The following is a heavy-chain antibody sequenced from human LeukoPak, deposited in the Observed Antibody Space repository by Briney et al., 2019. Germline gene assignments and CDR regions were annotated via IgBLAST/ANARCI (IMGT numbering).Heavy chain of an antibody. CDR2: IYYSGST. CDR3: ARGRYSIWSGYYFGWFDP. D-gene: IGHD3-3*01. CDR1: GGSISSSSYY. V-gene: IGHV4-39*07. J-gene: IGHJ5*02. Sequence: ASETLSLTCTVSGGSISSSSYYWGWIRQPPGKGLEWIGSIYYSGSTYYNPSLKSRVTISVDTSKNQFSLKLSSVTAADTAVYYCARGRYSIWSGYYFGWFDPWGQGTLVTVSS.